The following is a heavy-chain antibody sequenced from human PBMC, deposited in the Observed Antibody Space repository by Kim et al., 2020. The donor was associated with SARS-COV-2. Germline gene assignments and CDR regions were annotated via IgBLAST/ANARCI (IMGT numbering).Heavy chain of an antibody. J-gene: IGHJ4*02. CDR3: ARGDRAGLFDY. CDR1: GGSISSGDYY. V-gene: IGHV4-30-4*01. CDR2: IYYSGST. Sequence: SETLSLTCTVSGGSISSGDYYWSWIRQPPGKGLEWIGYIYYSGSTYYNPSLKSRVTISVDTSKNQFSLKLSSVTAADTAVYYCARGDRAGLFDYWGQGTLVTVSS.